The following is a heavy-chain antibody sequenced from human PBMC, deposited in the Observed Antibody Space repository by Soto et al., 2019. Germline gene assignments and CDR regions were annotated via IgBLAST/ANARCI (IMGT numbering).Heavy chain of an antibody. V-gene: IGHV1-69*13. Sequence: SVKVSCKASGGTFGSDPISWVRQAPGQGLEWMGGIAPIFGTTNFAQKFQGRLTITADEATSTAYMDLSSLRSEDTAVYYCARGITLPTPLDYWGQGTLVTVSS. J-gene: IGHJ4*02. CDR1: GGTFGSDP. D-gene: IGHD1-20*01. CDR3: ARGITLPTPLDY. CDR2: IAPIFGTT.